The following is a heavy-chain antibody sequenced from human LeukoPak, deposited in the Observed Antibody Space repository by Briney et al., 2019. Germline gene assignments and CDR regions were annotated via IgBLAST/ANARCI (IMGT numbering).Heavy chain of an antibody. CDR1: GGSVSSRNYY. Sequence: SETLSPTCTVPGGSVSSRNYYWSWTRQPAGKGVAWIGRIYTSGTTNYNPSLDSRVTILFGTSKNQFSLRLGSVTAADTAVYYCARAVGSSESNYFDPWGQGTLVTVSS. D-gene: IGHD1-7*01. CDR2: IYTSGTT. CDR3: ARAVGSSESNYFDP. V-gene: IGHV4-61*02. J-gene: IGHJ5*02.